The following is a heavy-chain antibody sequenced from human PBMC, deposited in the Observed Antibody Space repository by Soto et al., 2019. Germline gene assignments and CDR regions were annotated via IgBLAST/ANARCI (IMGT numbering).Heavy chain of an antibody. CDR1: GFTFSQYS. Sequence: GGSLRLSWAAFGFTFSQYSVHWILQASGKGLEWVAAISYDETNESYADYVKGRFTISRDNSKKTMFLQMSSLRPEDTAVYFCSRAPFDSSGYFAYWGQGTLVTVSS. CDR3: SRAPFDSSGYFAY. V-gene: IGHV3-30-3*01. J-gene: IGHJ4*02. D-gene: IGHD3-22*01. CDR2: ISYDETNE.